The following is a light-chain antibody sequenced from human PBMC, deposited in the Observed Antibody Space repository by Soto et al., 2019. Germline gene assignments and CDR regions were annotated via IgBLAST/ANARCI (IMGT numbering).Light chain of an antibody. CDR2: AAT. J-gene: IGKJ4*01. CDR1: QDIRSW. CDR3: QQANSFPLT. Sequence: DIQMTHSPSHVSASVGDRVSITCRASQDIRSWLAWYQQRPGKAPKLLIYAATILQSGVPSRFSGSGSGTAFTLTISNLQPEDFASYFCQQANSFPLTFGGGTKVDIK. V-gene: IGKV1-12*01.